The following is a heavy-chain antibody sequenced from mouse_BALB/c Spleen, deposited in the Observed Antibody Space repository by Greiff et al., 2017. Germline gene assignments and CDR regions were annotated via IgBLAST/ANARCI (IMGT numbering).Heavy chain of an antibody. CDR3: TRDRGYPYAMDY. CDR1: GYTFTSYW. Sequence: EVQLQQSGTVLARPGASVKMSCKASGYTFTSYWMHWVKQRPGQGLEWIGAIYPGNSDTSYNQKFKGKAKLTAVTSTSTAYMELSSLTNEDSAVYYCTRDRGYPYAMDYWGQGTSVTVSS. CDR2: IYPGNSDT. D-gene: IGHD2-2*01. V-gene: IGHV1-5*01. J-gene: IGHJ4*01.